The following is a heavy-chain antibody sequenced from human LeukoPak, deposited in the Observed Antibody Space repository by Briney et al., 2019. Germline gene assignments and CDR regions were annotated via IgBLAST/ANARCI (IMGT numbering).Heavy chain of an antibody. D-gene: IGHD2-8*01. Sequence: GKSLRLLCEASGLRFRHYAMHWVRQAPDRGLEWVAVISQDGSSQNCADSVQDRVTISRDNSKNTLYLQMNSLRAEDTALYYCAKDRSCTNDICHGDFDYWGQGTLVTVSS. CDR1: GLRFRHYA. J-gene: IGHJ4*02. V-gene: IGHV3-30*04. CDR3: AKDRSCTNDICHGDFDY. CDR2: ISQDGSSQ.